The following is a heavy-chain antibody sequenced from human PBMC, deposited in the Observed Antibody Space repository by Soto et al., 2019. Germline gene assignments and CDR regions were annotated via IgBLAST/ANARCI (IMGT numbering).Heavy chain of an antibody. V-gene: IGHV5-10-1*01. CDR2: IDPSDSYT. J-gene: IGHJ4*02. D-gene: IGHD6-25*01. Sequence: GESLKISCKGSGYSFTSYWISWVREMPGKGLEWMGRIDPSDSYTNYSPSFQGHVTISADKSISTAYLQWSSLKASDTAMYYCASQGGLFRGSDLDYWGQGTLVTVSS. CDR1: GYSFTSYW. CDR3: ASQGGLFRGSDLDY.